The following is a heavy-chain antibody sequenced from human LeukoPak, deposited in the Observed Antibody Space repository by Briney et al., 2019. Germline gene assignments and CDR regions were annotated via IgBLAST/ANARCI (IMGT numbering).Heavy chain of an antibody. Sequence: GGSLRLSCAASGFTFSSYAMSWVRQAPGKGLEWVSGISGSGGSTNYADSVKGRFTISRDNSKNTLYLQMNSLRAEDTAVYYCAKDAGSGNSGYYFDYWGQGTLVTVSS. D-gene: IGHD4-23*01. CDR1: GFTFSSYA. J-gene: IGHJ4*02. V-gene: IGHV3-23*01. CDR2: ISGSGGST. CDR3: AKDAGSGNSGYYFDY.